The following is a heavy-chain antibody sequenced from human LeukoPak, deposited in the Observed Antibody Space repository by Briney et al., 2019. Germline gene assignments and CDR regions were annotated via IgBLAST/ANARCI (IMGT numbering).Heavy chain of an antibody. CDR3: AREQIQLWSTIDY. CDR2: ISSNGGST. Sequence: GGSLSLSCAASGFPFSSYAMHWVRQAPGKGLEYVSAISSNGGSTYYANSVKGRFTISRDNSKNTLYLQMGSLRAEDMAVYYCAREQIQLWSTIDYWGQGTLVTVSS. CDR1: GFPFSSYA. V-gene: IGHV3-64*01. D-gene: IGHD5-18*01. J-gene: IGHJ4*02.